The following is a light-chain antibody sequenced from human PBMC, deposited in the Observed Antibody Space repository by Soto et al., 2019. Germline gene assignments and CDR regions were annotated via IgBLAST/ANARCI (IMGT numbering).Light chain of an antibody. J-gene: IGKJ1*01. CDR3: QQYNNWPRT. CDR2: GAS. CDR1: QSVSSN. V-gene: IGKV3-15*01. Sequence: IVMPKAPANPSVSPRESTTLSCRASQSVSSNLAWYQQKPGQAPRLLIYGASTRATGIPARFSGSGSGTEFTLTISSLQSEDFAVYYCQQYNNWPRTSAQGTKVDIK.